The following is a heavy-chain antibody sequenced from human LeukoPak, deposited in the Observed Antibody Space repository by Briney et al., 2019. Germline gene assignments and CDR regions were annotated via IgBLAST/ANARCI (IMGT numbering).Heavy chain of an antibody. J-gene: IGHJ4*02. V-gene: IGHV3-43*01. CDR1: GFTFGDYI. CDR3: ARDAPGSIDY. CDR2: ITGSGGTT. Sequence: GGSLRLSCAASGFTFGDYIMHWVRQAPGKGLEWVSLITGSGGTTYYIDSVKGRFTISRDNSRNSLYLQMNSLRSEDTAFYYCARDAPGSIDYWGQGTLVTVSS.